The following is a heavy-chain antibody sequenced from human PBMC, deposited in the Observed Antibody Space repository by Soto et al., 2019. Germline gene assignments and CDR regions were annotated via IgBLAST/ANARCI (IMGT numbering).Heavy chain of an antibody. D-gene: IGHD2-2*01. CDR1: GCTFSSYV. Sequence: SVKVSCKASGCTFSSYVISWVRQAPGQGLEWMGGIIPIFGTANYAQKFQGRVTITADKSTSTAYMELSSLRSEDTAVYYCARGGAIVVVPAHGMDVWGQGTTVTVSS. CDR3: ARGGAIVVVPAHGMDV. V-gene: IGHV1-69*06. J-gene: IGHJ6*02. CDR2: IIPIFGTA.